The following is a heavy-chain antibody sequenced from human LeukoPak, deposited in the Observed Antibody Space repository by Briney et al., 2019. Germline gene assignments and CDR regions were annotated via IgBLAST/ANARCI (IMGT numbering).Heavy chain of an antibody. J-gene: IGHJ5*02. V-gene: IGHV4-39*07. CDR2: IYYSGST. D-gene: IGHD2-2*01. CDR3: AREANEYCSSTSCRSPAHWFDP. Sequence: PSETLSLTCTVSGGSISSSSYYWGWIRQPPGKGLEWIGSIYYSGSTYYNPSLKSRVTISVDTSKNQFSLKLSSVTAADTAVYYCAREANEYCSSTSCRSPAHWFDPWGQGTLVTVSS. CDR1: GGSISSSSYY.